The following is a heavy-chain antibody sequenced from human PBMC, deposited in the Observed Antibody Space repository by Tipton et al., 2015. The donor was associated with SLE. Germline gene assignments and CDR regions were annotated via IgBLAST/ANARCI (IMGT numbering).Heavy chain of an antibody. CDR2: VYYTGNT. V-gene: IGHV4-39*07. CDR1: GDSISSSSYY. CDR3: ARGGGDSSSCQDFDR. Sequence: TLSLTCIVSGDSISSSSYYWGWIRQPPGKGLEWVGTVYYTGNTFYNPSLKSRVTISVDTSKNQFSLKLSSVTAADTAVYYCARGGGDSSSCQDFDRWGLGTLVTVFS. D-gene: IGHD6-13*01. J-gene: IGHJ4*02.